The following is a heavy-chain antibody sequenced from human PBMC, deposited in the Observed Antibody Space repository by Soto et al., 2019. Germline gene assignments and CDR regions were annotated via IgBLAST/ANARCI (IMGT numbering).Heavy chain of an antibody. V-gene: IGHV1-8*01. CDR1: GYTFTSYD. CDR2: MNPNSGNT. D-gene: IGHD2-15*01. CDR3: ARAPPEYCSGGNCYSGSDY. J-gene: IGHJ4*02. Sequence: VKVSCKASGYTFTSYDINSVRQATGQGLEWMGWMNPNSGNTGYAQKFQGRVTMTRNTSISTAYMEQSRLRSEDTAVYYCARAPPEYCSGGNCYSGSDYWGQGTLVTVSS.